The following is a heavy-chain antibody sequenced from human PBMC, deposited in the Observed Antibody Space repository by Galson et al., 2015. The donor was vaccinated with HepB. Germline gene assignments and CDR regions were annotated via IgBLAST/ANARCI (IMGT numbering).Heavy chain of an antibody. CDR1: GFTFSSYG. CDR2: ISYDGSNK. J-gene: IGHJ5*02. Sequence: SLRLSCAASGFTFSSYGMHWVRQAPGKGLEWVAVISYDGSNKYYADSVKGRFTISRDNSKNTLYLQMNSLRAEDTAVYYCAKDGGVIAYDLPGWFDPWGQGTLVTVSS. D-gene: IGHD2-21*01. CDR3: AKDGGVIAYDLPGWFDP. V-gene: IGHV3-30*18.